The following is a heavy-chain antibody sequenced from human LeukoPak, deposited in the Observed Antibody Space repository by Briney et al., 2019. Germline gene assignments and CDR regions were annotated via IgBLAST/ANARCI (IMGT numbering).Heavy chain of an antibody. CDR1: GYTFTSYY. D-gene: IGHD3-10*01. V-gene: IGHV1-18*04. CDR3: ARDPSVTMVPKIMDV. Sequence: ASVKVSCKASGYTFTSYYMHWVRQAPGQGLEWMGWISAYNGNTNYAQKLQGRVTMTTDTSTSTAYMELRSLRSDDTAVYYCARDPSVTMVPKIMDVWGKGTTVTVSS. J-gene: IGHJ6*04. CDR2: ISAYNGNT.